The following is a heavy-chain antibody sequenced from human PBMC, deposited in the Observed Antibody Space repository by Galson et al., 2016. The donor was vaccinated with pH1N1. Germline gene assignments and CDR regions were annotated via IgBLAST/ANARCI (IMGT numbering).Heavy chain of an antibody. CDR2: IIPIFGTA. CDR3: ARGQASVSTSYYYGMDV. D-gene: IGHD4-11*01. V-gene: IGHV1-69*06. Sequence: SVKVSCKASGGTFNNYPISWLRQAPGHGLEWMGRIIPIFGTANYAQKFKGRVTITADKSTSTAYMELSSLRSEDTAVYYCARGQASVSTSYYYGMDVWGQGTTVTVSS. J-gene: IGHJ6*02. CDR1: GGTFNNYP.